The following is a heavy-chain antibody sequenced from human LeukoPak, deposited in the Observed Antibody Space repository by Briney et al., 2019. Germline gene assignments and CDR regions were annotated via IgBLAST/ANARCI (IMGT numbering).Heavy chain of an antibody. J-gene: IGHJ4*02. Sequence: GGSLRLSCAASGFTFSNYAMHWVRQAPGKGLEWVAVISYDGSNKYYADSVKGRFTISRDNSKNTLYLQMNSLRAEDTAVYYCARENKQWLDYWGQGTLVTVSS. CDR2: ISYDGSNK. V-gene: IGHV3-30*04. CDR3: ARENKQWLDY. CDR1: GFTFSNYA. D-gene: IGHD6-19*01.